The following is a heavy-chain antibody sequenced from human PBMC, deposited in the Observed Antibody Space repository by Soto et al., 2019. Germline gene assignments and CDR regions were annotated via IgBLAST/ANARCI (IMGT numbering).Heavy chain of an antibody. V-gene: IGHV4-31*03. D-gene: IGHD2-15*01. CDR1: GGSISSGGYY. Sequence: SETLSLTCTVSGGSISSGGYYWSWIRQHPGKGLEWIGYIYYSGSTYYNPSLKSRVTISVDTSKNQFSLKLSSVTAADTAVYYCARFPSIRYCSGGSCYFDYWGQGTLVTVSS. CDR3: ARFPSIRYCSGGSCYFDY. J-gene: IGHJ4*02. CDR2: IYYSGST.